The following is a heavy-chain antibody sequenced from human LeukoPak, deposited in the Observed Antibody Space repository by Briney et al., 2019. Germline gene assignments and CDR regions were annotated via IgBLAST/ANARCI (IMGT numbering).Heavy chain of an antibody. CDR2: ISSSSSTI. CDR1: GFTFSSYS. Sequence: PGGSLRLSCAASGFTFSSYSMNWVRQAPGKGLEGVSYISSSSSTIYYADSVKGRFTISRDNANNSLYLQMNSLRAEDTAVYYCARDPGPATFDPWGQGTLVTVSS. J-gene: IGHJ5*02. CDR3: ARDPGPATFDP. D-gene: IGHD2-2*01. V-gene: IGHV3-48*04.